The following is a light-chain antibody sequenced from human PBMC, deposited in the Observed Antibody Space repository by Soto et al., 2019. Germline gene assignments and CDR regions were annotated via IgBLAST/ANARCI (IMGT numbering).Light chain of an antibody. CDR3: QQSYSTPLT. J-gene: IGKJ4*01. CDR2: ATS. Sequence: DIQMTQSPSSLSASVGDRVTITRRASQSVSRYLNWYQHKPGKAPELLIYATSNLQSEVPSRFSGSGSGPNFTLIVSSLQPEDFATYYCQQSYSTPLTFGGGTKVDIK. CDR1: QSVSRY. V-gene: IGKV1-39*01.